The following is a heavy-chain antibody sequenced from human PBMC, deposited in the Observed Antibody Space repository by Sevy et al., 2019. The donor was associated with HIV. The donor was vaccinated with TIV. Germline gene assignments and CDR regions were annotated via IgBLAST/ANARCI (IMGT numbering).Heavy chain of an antibody. D-gene: IGHD3-3*01. CDR3: ARWHDFWSGYYTGYYYGMDV. J-gene: IGHJ6*02. V-gene: IGHV4-31*03. CDR2: IYYSGTT. CDR1: GGSISSGGYY. Sequence: SETVSLTCTVSGGSISSGGYYWTWIRQHPGKGLEWIGYIYYSGTTYYNPSLKGRVTISVDTSKNQFSLKLSSVTAADTAVYYCARWHDFWSGYYTGYYYGMDVWGQGTTVTVSS.